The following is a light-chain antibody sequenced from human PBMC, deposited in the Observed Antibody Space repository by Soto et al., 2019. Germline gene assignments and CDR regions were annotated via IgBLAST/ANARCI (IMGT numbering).Light chain of an antibody. J-gene: IGKJ5*01. Sequence: VMTQSPATLSLSPGERATLSXRASHNLRISLSWYQQTPGKATRXXIYXASSRATGIPERFSGSGCGTDFTITISRLEPQDAEMYYCQQYVIPGTFGQGTRLEIK. CDR2: XAS. CDR3: QQYVIPGT. V-gene: IGKV3-20*01. CDR1: HNLRIS.